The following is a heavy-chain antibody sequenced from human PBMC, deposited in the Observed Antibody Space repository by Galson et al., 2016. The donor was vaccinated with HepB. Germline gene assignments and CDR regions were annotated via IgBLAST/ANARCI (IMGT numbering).Heavy chain of an antibody. Sequence: SLRLSCAASGLSFHTYSMNWVRQAPGKGLEWVSSISSSSSYLYYADSVKGRFSISRDNAKKSLFLQMNSLRVEDTAEYFCARFRFISSLWLSFDFWGHGSLVVVSA. J-gene: IGHJ4*01. CDR3: ARFRFISSLWLSFDF. V-gene: IGHV3-21*01. D-gene: IGHD6-13*01. CDR2: ISSSSSYL. CDR1: GLSFHTYS.